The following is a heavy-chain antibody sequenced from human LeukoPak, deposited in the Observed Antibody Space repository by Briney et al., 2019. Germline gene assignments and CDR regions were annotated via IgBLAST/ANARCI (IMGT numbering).Heavy chain of an antibody. D-gene: IGHD6-19*01. CDR2: IYHSGST. J-gene: IGHJ3*02. CDR1: GGSISSSNW. Sequence: PSETLSLTCAVSGGSISSSNWWSWVRQPPGKALEWSGEIYHSGSTNYNPSLKSRVTISVDKSKNQFSLKLSSVTAADTAGYYCARAPVQQWLGGHAFDIWGQGTMVTVSS. CDR3: ARAPVQQWLGGHAFDI. V-gene: IGHV4-4*02.